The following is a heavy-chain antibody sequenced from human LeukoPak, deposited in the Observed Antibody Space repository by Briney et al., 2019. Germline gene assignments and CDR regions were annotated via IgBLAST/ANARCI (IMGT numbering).Heavy chain of an antibody. D-gene: IGHD3-10*01. J-gene: IGHJ4*02. CDR3: ATHPYGSVGDYFDY. CDR2: ISGSGGST. CDR1: GFTFSSYA. V-gene: IGHV3-23*01. Sequence: AGGSLRLSCAASGFTFSSYAMSWVRQAPGKGLEWVSAISGSGGSTYYADSVKGRFTISRDNSKNTLYLQMNSLRAEDTAVYYCATHPYGSVGDYFDYWGQGTLVTVSS.